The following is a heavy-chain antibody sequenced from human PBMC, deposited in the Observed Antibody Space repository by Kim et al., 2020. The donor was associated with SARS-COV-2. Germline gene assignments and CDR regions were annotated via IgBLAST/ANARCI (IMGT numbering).Heavy chain of an antibody. CDR1: GNAW. CDR3: ADIVAPIGDG. Sequence: GGSLRLSCGGFGNAWMSWVRQAPGKGLGWVGRIRSKTDGGETEYAAPVKGRFTISREDSTNTVFLQMNSLKIEDTAVYYCADIVAPIGDGWGQGILVTVS. V-gene: IGHV3-15*01. J-gene: IGHJ4*02. D-gene: IGHD5-12*01. CDR2: IRSKTDGGET.